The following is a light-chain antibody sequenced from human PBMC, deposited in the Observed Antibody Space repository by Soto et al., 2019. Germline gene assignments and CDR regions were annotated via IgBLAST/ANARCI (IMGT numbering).Light chain of an antibody. CDR1: QSVSSTY. V-gene: IGKV3-20*01. Sequence: EIVLTQSPGTLSLSPGERATLSCRASQSVSSTYLAWYRQKPGQAPRLLIYDASSRATGIPDRFSGSGSGTDFTLTISRLEPEDFAVYYCQQYGDSPLTFGGGTKVDIK. J-gene: IGKJ4*01. CDR2: DAS. CDR3: QQYGDSPLT.